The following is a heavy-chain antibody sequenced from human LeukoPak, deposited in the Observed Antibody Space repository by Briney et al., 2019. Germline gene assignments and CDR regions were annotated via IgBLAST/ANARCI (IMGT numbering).Heavy chain of an antibody. Sequence: ASVRVSCKASGYTFTGYAIHWVRQAPGQGLEWMGWINPEKRDTGYAHKFQGRVTMTSDTSISTAYMELSSLRSDDAAVYYCAKKVRGPSHPLDFWGQGTLVTVSS. D-gene: IGHD5-12*01. V-gene: IGHV1-2*02. CDR3: AKKVRGPSHPLDF. CDR2: INPEKRDT. CDR1: GYTFTGYA. J-gene: IGHJ4*02.